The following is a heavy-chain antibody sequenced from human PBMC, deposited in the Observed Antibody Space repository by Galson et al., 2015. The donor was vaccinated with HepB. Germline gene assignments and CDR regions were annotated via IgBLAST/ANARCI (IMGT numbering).Heavy chain of an antibody. CDR2: IYPGDSDT. J-gene: IGHJ5*02. CDR1: GYSFTSYW. D-gene: IGHD2-2*03. CDR3: ARDTGYCSSTSCHNWFDP. V-gene: IGHV5-51*03. Sequence: QSGAEVKKPGESLKISCKGSGYSFTSYWIGWVRQMPGKGLEWMGIIYPGDSDTRYSPSFQGQVTISADKSISTAYLQWSSLKASDTAMYCCARDTGYCSSTSCHNWFDPWGQGTLVTVSS.